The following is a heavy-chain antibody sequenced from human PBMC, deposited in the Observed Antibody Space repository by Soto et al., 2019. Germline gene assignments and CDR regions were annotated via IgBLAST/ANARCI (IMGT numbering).Heavy chain of an antibody. CDR1: GFTFSSYW. J-gene: IGHJ3*02. D-gene: IGHD5-18*01. Sequence: PGGSLRLSCAASGFTFSSYWMHWVRQAPGKGLVWVSHIKNDGNRHLYADSVKDRFTISRDNSRNTLDLQMNNLRTEDTGVYFCARDIYSYGSVGTPDIWGQGTMVTVSS. V-gene: IGHV3-74*01. CDR2: IKNDGNRH. CDR3: ARDIYSYGSVGTPDI.